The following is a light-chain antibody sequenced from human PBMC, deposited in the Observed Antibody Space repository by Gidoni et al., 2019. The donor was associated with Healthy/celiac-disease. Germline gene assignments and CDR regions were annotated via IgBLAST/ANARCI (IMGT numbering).Light chain of an antibody. V-gene: IGKV3-15*01. CDR2: VAS. CDR3: QQYNNWPLT. J-gene: IGKJ4*01. CDR1: QSVSSN. Sequence: EIVMTQSPATLSVSPGERATRSCRASQSVSSNLAWYQQKPGQAPRPLIYVASTRATGIPTEFRGSGSGTEFTLTISSLQSGGFAVYYWQQYNNWPLTFSGGTKVEIK.